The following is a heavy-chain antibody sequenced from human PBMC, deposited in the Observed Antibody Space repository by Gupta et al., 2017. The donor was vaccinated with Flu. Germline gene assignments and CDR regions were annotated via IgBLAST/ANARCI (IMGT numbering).Heavy chain of an antibody. D-gene: IGHD2-15*01. J-gene: IGHJ4*02. CDR1: GFTFSSHA. V-gene: IGHV3-23*01. Sequence: EVQLLESGGGLVQPGGSLRLSCAASGFTFSSHAMSWVRQAPGKGLEWVSGISATGGGTYYADSVKGRFTRTRDNSKNTVFLQMNSLRAEDTAVYYCAKLKYWPSGPEEYWGQGTLGTVSS. CDR2: ISATGGGT. CDR3: AKLKYWPSGPEEY.